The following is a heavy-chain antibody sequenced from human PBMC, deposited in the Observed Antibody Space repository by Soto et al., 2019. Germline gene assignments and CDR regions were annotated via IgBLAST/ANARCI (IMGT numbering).Heavy chain of an antibody. D-gene: IGHD2-2*01. CDR1: GFTFNTYA. V-gene: IGHV3-30-3*01. CDR3: ARRYKDGRRDCISTSCLFDP. CDR2: ISYDGSNK. J-gene: IGHJ5*02. Sequence: QVQLVESGGGVVQPGTSLRLSCAASGFTFNTYAMHWVRQAPGKGLEWVAVISYDGSNKYYADSVKGRFTISRDNSKNTLYLQMSSLRAEDTAVYYCARRYKDGRRDCISTSCLFDPWGQGTLVTVSS.